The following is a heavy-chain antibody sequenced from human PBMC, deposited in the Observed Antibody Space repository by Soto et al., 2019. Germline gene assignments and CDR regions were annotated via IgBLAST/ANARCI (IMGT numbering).Heavy chain of an antibody. J-gene: IGHJ6*02. D-gene: IGHD2-21*01. Sequence: QVQLEESGGGVVQPGRSLRLSCAASGFTFSSSVMHGVRQAPGRGLEWVAVIWSDGSKKYYADSVTGRFAISRDNSINTLYTQMRSLGAEDTVVYYCAREVLSIGYHYAVDVWGQGTTVPVSS. CDR1: GFTFSSSV. CDR3: AREVLSIGYHYAVDV. V-gene: IGHV3-33*01. CDR2: IWSDGSKK.